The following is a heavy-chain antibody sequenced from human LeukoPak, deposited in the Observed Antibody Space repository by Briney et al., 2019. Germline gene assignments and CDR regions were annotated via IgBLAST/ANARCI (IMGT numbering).Heavy chain of an antibody. CDR1: GFTFSSYA. D-gene: IGHD6-19*01. Sequence: GGSLRLSCAASGFTFSSYAMSWVRQAPGKGLEWVSAISGSGGSTYYADSVKGRFTISRDNSKNTLYLQMNSLRAEDTAVYYCAKGIAVAGISYYGMDVWGQGTTVTVSS. V-gene: IGHV3-23*01. CDR2: ISGSGGST. J-gene: IGHJ6*02. CDR3: AKGIAVAGISYYGMDV.